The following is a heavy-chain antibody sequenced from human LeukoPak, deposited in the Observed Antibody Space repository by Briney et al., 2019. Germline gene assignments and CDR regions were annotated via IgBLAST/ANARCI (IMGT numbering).Heavy chain of an antibody. CDR3: AKGAAAGKVDWFDP. CDR1: GFTFSNFA. J-gene: IGHJ5*02. Sequence: GGSLRLSCAASGFTFSNFAMMWVRQAPGTGVEWVSHITVYGATFYADSVRGRFTIFRDTSINTLFLQMNSLGAEDTAVYYCAKGAAAGKVDWFDPWGQGTLVTVSS. V-gene: IGHV3-23*01. D-gene: IGHD6-13*01. CDR2: ITVYGAT.